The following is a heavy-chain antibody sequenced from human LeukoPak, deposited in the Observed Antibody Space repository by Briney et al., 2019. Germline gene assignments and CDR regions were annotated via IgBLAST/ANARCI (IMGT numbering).Heavy chain of an antibody. Sequence: GGSLRLSCAASGFNFSTYWMTWVRQVLGKGLEWVANIKQDGSEKYYVDSVKGRFTISRDNAKNSLYLQMNSLRAEDTAVYYCARDLYRVVVVPHYFDYWGQGTLVTVSS. D-gene: IGHD3-22*01. CDR3: ARDLYRVVVVPHYFDY. CDR1: GFNFSTYW. CDR2: IKQDGSEK. J-gene: IGHJ4*02. V-gene: IGHV3-7*01.